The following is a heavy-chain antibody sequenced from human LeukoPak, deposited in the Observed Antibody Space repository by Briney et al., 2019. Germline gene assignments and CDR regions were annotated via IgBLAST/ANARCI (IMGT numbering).Heavy chain of an antibody. V-gene: IGHV4-39*01. J-gene: IGHJ3*02. CDR1: GGSISSSSYY. CDR3: ARQSPYPTGRAFDI. CDR2: IYYNGST. Sequence: SETLSLTCTVSGGSISSSSYYWGWIRQPPGKGLEWIGSIYYNGSTYYNPSPKSRVTISVDTSKNQFSLKLSSVTAADTAVYYCARQSPYPTGRAFDIWGQGTMVTVSS. D-gene: IGHD2-2*02.